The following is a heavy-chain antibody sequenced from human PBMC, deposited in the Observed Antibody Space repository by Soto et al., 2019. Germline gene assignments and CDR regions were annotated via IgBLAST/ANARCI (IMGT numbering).Heavy chain of an antibody. D-gene: IGHD6-13*01. V-gene: IGHV1-46*01. CDR1: GYTFTSYY. CDR3: ATFNSYSSSCVREFGTDGMDV. Sequence: ASVKVSCKASGYTFTSYYMHWVRQAPGQGLEWMGIINPSGGSTSYAQKFQGRVTMTRDTSTSTVYMELSSLRSEDTAVYYCATFNSYSSSCVREFGTDGMDVWGQGTTVTVSS. CDR2: INPSGGST. J-gene: IGHJ6*02.